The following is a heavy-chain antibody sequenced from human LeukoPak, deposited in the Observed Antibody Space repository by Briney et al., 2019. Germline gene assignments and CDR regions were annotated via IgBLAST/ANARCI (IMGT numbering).Heavy chain of an antibody. J-gene: IGHJ5*02. V-gene: IGHV3-7*01. D-gene: IGHD2-8*02. CDR3: ARGVETGVDWFDP. Sequence: PGGSLRLSCAASGFTFGSFWMTWVRQAPGKGLEWVANIKEDGSEKYYVDSVKGRFTISRDNAKNSLYLQMNGLRAEDTALYYCARGVETGVDWFDPWGQGTLVTVSS. CDR2: IKEDGSEK. CDR1: GFTFGSFW.